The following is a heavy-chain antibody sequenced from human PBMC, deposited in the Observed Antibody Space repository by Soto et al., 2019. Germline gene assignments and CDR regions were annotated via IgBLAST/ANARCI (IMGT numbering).Heavy chain of an antibody. Sequence: GESLKISCKGSGYSFTSYGIGWVRQMPGKGLEWMGIIYPGDSDTRYSPSFQGQVTTSADKSISTAYLQWSSLKASDTAMYYCARRAVTPGSNAFDIWGQGTMVTVSS. CDR1: GYSFTSYG. D-gene: IGHD4-17*01. J-gene: IGHJ3*02. V-gene: IGHV5-51*01. CDR3: ARRAVTPGSNAFDI. CDR2: IYPGDSDT.